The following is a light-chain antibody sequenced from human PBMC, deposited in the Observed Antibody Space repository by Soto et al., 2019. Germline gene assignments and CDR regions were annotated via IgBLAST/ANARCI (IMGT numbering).Light chain of an antibody. J-gene: IGKJ4*01. CDR1: QTVSSSY. V-gene: IGKV3-20*01. Sequence: EIVLTQSPGTLSLSPGERATLSCRASQTVSSSYLAWFQQKPGQAPRLLIYGASYRATGIPDRFSGSGSGTDFTLTISRLEPEDFAVYYCQPYGTSPPLTFGAGTRVEV. CDR2: GAS. CDR3: QPYGTSPPLT.